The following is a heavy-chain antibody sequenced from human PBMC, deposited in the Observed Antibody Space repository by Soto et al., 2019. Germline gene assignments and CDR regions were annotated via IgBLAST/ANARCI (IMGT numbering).Heavy chain of an antibody. D-gene: IGHD1-26*01. V-gene: IGHV3-30*18. CDR1: GFTFSQYA. J-gene: IGHJ4*02. CDR2: MSYDGSNE. CDR3: AKDGSHTFDY. Sequence: QVELVESGGGVVQPGRSLRLSCAASGFTFSQYAMHWVRQAPGKGLEWVALMSYDGSNEYYADSVKGRFTISRDNSKNTLYLQMNSLRAEDTAVYYCAKDGSHTFDYWGQGTLVTVSS.